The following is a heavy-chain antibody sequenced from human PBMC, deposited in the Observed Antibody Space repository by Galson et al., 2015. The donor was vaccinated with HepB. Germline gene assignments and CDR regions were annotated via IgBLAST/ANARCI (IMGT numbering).Heavy chain of an antibody. J-gene: IGHJ6*02. CDR3: AKEGTIFAVVSYGMEV. Sequence: SLRLSCAASGFRFSRYAMSWVRRAPGKGLEWVSSISGSGNNTYYADSVEGRFTISRDNSKNTLYLQMNSLRNEDTAVYYCAKEGTIFAVVSYGMEVWGLGSAVTGSS. V-gene: IGHV3-23*01. CDR2: ISGSGNNT. D-gene: IGHD3-3*01. CDR1: GFRFSRYA.